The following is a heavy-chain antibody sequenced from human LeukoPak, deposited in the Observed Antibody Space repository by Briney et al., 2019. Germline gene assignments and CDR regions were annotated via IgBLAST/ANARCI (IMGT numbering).Heavy chain of an antibody. V-gene: IGHV4-61*02. Sequence: SQTLSLTCTVSGGSISSGSYYWSWIRQPAGKGLEWIGRIYTSGSTNYNPSLKSRVTISVDTSKNQFSLKLSSVPAADTAVYYCARGPRSIAVAGREVHWFDPWGQGTLVTVSS. CDR1: GGSISSGSYY. CDR3: ARGPRSIAVAGREVHWFDP. CDR2: IYTSGST. D-gene: IGHD6-19*01. J-gene: IGHJ5*02.